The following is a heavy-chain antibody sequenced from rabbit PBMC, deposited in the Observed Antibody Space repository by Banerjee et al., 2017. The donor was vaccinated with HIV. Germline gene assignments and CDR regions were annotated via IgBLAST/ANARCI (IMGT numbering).Heavy chain of an antibody. CDR2: IYTSSGST. CDR1: GFSFSNTYY. V-gene: IGHV1S43*01. J-gene: IGHJ3*01. Sequence: QSLEESGGDLVKPGASLTLTCTATGFSFSNTYYMCWVRQAPGKGLELIACIYTSSGSTWYASWVNGRFTISRSTSLNTVDLKMTSLTAADTATHFCARRGIGTKTMVIVIRLDFWGPGTLVTVS. CDR3: ARRGIGTKTMVIVIRLDF. D-gene: IGHD2-1*01.